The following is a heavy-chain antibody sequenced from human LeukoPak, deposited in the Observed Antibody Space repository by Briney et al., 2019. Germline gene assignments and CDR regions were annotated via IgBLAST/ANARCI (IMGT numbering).Heavy chain of an antibody. CDR1: GYTFTSYD. CDR2: MNPNSGNT. D-gene: IGHD6-19*01. Sequence: ASVKVSCKASGYTFTSYDINWVRQATGQGLEWMGWMNPNSGNTGYAQKFQGRVTITRNTSISTAYMELSSLRSEDTAVYYCARAEYSSGWYQSAEYFQHWGQGTLVTVSS. CDR3: ARAEYSSGWYQSAEYFQH. V-gene: IGHV1-8*03. J-gene: IGHJ1*01.